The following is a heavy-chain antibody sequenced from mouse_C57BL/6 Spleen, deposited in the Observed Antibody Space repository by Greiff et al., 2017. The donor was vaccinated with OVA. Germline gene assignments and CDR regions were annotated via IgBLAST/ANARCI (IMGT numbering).Heavy chain of an antibody. CDR1: GYTFTSYW. V-gene: IGHV1-69*01. CDR3: ARSYYGNSHWYFDV. Sequence: QVQLQQPGAELVMPGASVKLSCKASGYTFTSYWMHWVKQRPGQGLEWIGAIDPSDSYTNYNQKFKGKSTLTVDKSSSTAYMQLSSLTSEDSAVYYCARSYYGNSHWYFDVWGTGTTVTVSS. CDR2: IDPSDSYT. D-gene: IGHD2-10*01. J-gene: IGHJ1*03.